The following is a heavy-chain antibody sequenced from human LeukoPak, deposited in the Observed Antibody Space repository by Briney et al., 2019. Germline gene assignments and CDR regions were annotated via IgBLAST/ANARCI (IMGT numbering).Heavy chain of an antibody. Sequence: SETLSLTCSVSGDSLSNFYWSWIRQPPGKGLEWIGYIYYSGSTNYNPSLKSRVTISVDTSKNQFSLKLSSVTAADTAVYYCARGRVSSSSWQSVYYYYLYMDVWGKGTTVTISS. CDR2: IYYSGST. V-gene: IGHV4-59*01. D-gene: IGHD6-13*01. CDR3: ARGRVSSSSWQSVYYYYLYMDV. J-gene: IGHJ6*03. CDR1: GDSLSNFY.